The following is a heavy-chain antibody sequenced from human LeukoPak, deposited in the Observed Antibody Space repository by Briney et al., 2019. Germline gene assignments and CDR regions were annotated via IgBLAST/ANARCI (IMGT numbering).Heavy chain of an antibody. CDR3: ARDLHAEVYDSSGYYYY. D-gene: IGHD3-22*01. CDR1: GYTFTSYY. J-gene: IGHJ4*02. V-gene: IGHV1-46*01. Sequence: ASVKVSCKASGYTFTSYYMHWGRQAPGQGLEWMGIINPSGGRTRYAQKFQGRVTMTWPTSTSTVYMELSSLSSEDTAVYYCARDLHAEVYDSSGYYYYWGQGTLVTVSS. CDR2: INPSGGRT.